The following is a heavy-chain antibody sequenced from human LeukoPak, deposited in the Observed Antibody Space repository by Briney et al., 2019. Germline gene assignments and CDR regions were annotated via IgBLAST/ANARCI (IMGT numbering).Heavy chain of an antibody. CDR1: GYTFTSYY. V-gene: IGHV1-46*01. J-gene: IGHJ6*03. Sequence: ASVKVSCKASGYTFTSYYMHWVRQAPGQGLEWMGIINPSGGSTSYAQKFQGRVTMTRDMSTSTVYMELSSLRSDDTAVYYCASTSMYYYYMDVWGKGTTVTVSS. CDR3: ASTSMYYYYMDV. CDR2: INPSGGST.